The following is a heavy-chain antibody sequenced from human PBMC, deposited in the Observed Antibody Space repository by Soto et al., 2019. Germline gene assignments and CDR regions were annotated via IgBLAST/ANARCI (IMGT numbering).Heavy chain of an antibody. CDR1: GFTFSSYA. V-gene: IGHV3-23*01. CDR2: ISGSGGST. CDR3: AKDRTRGYSGYDPSYMDV. D-gene: IGHD5-12*01. Sequence: GGSLRLSCAASGFTFSSYAMSWVRQAPGKGLEWVSAISGSGGSTYYADTLKGRFTISRDNSKNTLYLQMNSLRAEDTAVYYCAKDRTRGYSGYDPSYMDVWGKGTTVTVSS. J-gene: IGHJ6*03.